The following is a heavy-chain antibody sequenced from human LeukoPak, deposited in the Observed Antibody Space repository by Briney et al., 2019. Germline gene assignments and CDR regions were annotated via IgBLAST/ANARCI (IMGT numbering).Heavy chain of an antibody. CDR2: IIPIFGTA. CDR1: GGTFSSYA. CDR3: ARVSSGSYALWDRTKNWFDP. Sequence: SVKVSCKASGGTFSSYAISWVRQAPGQGLEWMGGIIPIFGTANYAQKFQGRVTITADESTSTAYMELSSLRSEDTAVHYCARVSSGSYALWDRTKNWFDPWGQGTLVTVSS. D-gene: IGHD3-10*01. J-gene: IGHJ5*02. V-gene: IGHV1-69*13.